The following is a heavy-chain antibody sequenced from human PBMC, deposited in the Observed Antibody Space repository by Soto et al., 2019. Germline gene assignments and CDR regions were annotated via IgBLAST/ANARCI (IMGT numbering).Heavy chain of an antibody. D-gene: IGHD1-7*01. CDR3: AKDRVGNWNYVDFDY. CDR2: ISVSGGST. CDR1: GFIFNTYA. Sequence: GWSLRLSCAASGFIFNTYAMNWVRQAPGKGLEWVSVISVSGGSTHYADSVKGRFTISRDNARNTLYLQMKSLRAEDTAVYYCAKDRVGNWNYVDFDYWGQGTLVTVSS. J-gene: IGHJ4*02. V-gene: IGHV3-23*01.